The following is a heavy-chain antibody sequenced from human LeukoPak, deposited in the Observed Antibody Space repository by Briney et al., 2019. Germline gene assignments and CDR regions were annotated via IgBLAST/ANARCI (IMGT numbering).Heavy chain of an antibody. J-gene: IGHJ4*02. Sequence: GGSLRLSCAASGFTFSSYSMNWVRQAPGKGLEWVSSISSSSSYIYYADSVKGRFIISRDNAKNSLYLQMNSLRAEDTAVYYCASFRLSRGFDYWGQGTLVTVSS. CDR2: ISSSSSYI. V-gene: IGHV3-21*01. D-gene: IGHD3-16*02. CDR3: ASFRLSRGFDY. CDR1: GFTFSSYS.